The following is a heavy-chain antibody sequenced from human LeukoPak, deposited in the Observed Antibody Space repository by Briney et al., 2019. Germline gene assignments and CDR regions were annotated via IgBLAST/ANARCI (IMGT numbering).Heavy chain of an antibody. D-gene: IGHD3-10*01. CDR2: ISSSSSYI. CDR3: ARVGGSGSRYGMDV. Sequence: GGSLRLSCAASGFTFSTYTMNWVRQAPGKGLEWVSSISSSSSYIYYADSVKGRFTISRDNAKNSLYLQMNSRRAEDTALYYCARVGGSGSRYGMDVWGQGTTVTVSS. CDR1: GFTFSTYT. J-gene: IGHJ6*02. V-gene: IGHV3-21*04.